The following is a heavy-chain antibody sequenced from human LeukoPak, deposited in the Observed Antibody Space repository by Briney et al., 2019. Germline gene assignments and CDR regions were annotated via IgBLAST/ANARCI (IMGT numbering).Heavy chain of an antibody. CDR2: IYYSGYT. J-gene: IGHJ4*02. D-gene: IGHD3-10*01. Sequence: SETLSLTCPVSGGSISSSSYYWGWLRQPPGKGLEWIGTIYYSGYTHYNPSPKSRVTKSVHQSKNQFSLKWSSVAAADTAVYYCAKHYMGSSYNRSLDYWGQGTLVTVSS. CDR1: GGSISSSSYY. V-gene: IGHV4-39*01. CDR3: AKHYMGSSYNRSLDY.